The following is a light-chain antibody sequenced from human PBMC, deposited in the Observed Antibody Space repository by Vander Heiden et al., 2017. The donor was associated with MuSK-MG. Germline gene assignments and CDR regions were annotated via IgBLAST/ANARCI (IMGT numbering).Light chain of an antibody. V-gene: IGKV1-9*01. J-gene: IGKJ4*01. Sequence: DIQVTQSPSFLSASAGDRVTITCRVSQGISTYFAWFQQKPGKAPILLIYKASTLQTGVPSRFSGSGSGTEFTLTINSLQPEDFATYYCQQVISFPLTFGGGTKVEIK. CDR3: QQVISFPLT. CDR2: KAS. CDR1: QGISTY.